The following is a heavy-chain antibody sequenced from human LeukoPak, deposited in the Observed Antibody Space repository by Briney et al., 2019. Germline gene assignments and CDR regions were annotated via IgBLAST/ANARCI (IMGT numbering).Heavy chain of an antibody. J-gene: IGHJ6*03. CDR1: GFTFSSYG. CDR2: IRYDGSNK. Sequence: GGSLRLSCAASGFTFSSYGMHWVRQAPGKGLEWVAFIRYDGSNKYYADSVKGRFTISRDNSKNTLYLQMNSLRAEDTAVYYCAREPTSNYYYYMDVWGKGTTVTVSS. V-gene: IGHV3-30*02. CDR3: AREPTSNYYYYMDV. D-gene: IGHD6-6*01.